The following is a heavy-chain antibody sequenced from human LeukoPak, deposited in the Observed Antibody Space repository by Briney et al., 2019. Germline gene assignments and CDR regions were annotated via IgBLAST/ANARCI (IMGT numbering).Heavy chain of an antibody. Sequence: ASVKVSCKASGYTFTSYDINWVRQATGQGLEWMGWMNPNSGNTGYAQKFQGRVTITRNTSISTAYMELSSLRSEDTAVYYCARALKKVRGVILFDYWGQGTLVTVSS. CDR3: ARALKKVRGVILFDY. V-gene: IGHV1-8*03. J-gene: IGHJ4*02. CDR2: MNPNSGNT. CDR1: GYTFTSYD. D-gene: IGHD3-10*01.